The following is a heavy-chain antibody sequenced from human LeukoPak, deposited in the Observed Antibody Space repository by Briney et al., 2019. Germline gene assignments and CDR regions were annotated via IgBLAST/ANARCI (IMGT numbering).Heavy chain of an antibody. Sequence: PSETLSLTCTVSGGSIRSSYYYWGWIRQPPGKGLEWIGSIYDSGSTNYNPSLKSRVTISVDKSKNQFSLKLSSVTAADTAVYYCARDISSGLYNWFDPWGQGTLVTVSS. CDR2: IYDSGST. V-gene: IGHV4-39*07. D-gene: IGHD6-19*01. J-gene: IGHJ5*02. CDR1: GGSIRSSYYY. CDR3: ARDISSGLYNWFDP.